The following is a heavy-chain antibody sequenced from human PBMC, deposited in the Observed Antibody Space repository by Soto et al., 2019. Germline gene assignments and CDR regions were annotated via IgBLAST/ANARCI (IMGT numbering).Heavy chain of an antibody. D-gene: IGHD3-16*01. CDR1: GGSISSYY. Sequence: PSETLSLTCTVSGGSISSYYWSWIRQPPGKGLEWIGYIYYSGSTNYNPSLKSRVTVSVDTSKNQFSLKLSSVTAADTAVYYCASFYGVFWGAPPPYYYYYGMDVGAKRTTVTVSS. CDR3: ASFYGVFWGAPPPYYYYYGMDV. J-gene: IGHJ6*04. CDR2: IYYSGST. V-gene: IGHV4-59*01.